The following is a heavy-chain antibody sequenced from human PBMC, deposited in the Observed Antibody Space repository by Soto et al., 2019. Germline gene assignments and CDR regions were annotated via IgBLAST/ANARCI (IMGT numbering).Heavy chain of an antibody. CDR3: ARLLKRSQFWFDP. CDR1: GGSITNNY. J-gene: IGHJ5*02. V-gene: IGHV4-59*08. Sequence: SETLSLTCTVSGGSITNNYWNWIRQPPGKGLEWIGYVSDSGSTIYNPSLRSRVAISADRSKNQFSLKLKSVTAADTAVYYCARLLKRSQFWFDPWGQGTLVTVSS. CDR2: VSDSGST.